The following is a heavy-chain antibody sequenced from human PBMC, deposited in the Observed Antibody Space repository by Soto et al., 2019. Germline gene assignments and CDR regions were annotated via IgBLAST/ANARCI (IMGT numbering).Heavy chain of an antibody. D-gene: IGHD2-21*02. V-gene: IGHV1-69*13. Sequence: SVKVSCKASGGTFNKFAFSWVRQAPGQGFEWMGGIIPVSRSANYAQRFRGRITITADEYTSTVYLYLNDLRSDDTAVYYCARRYCASDNCPLFYYFVDLWGLGTTVTVSS. J-gene: IGHJ6*02. CDR2: IIPVSRSA. CDR1: GGTFNKFA. CDR3: ARRYCASDNCPLFYYFVDL.